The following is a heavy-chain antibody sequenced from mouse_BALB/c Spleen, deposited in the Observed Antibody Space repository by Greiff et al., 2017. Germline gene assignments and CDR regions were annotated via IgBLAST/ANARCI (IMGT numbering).Heavy chain of an antibody. D-gene: IGHD1-1*01. Sequence: DVMLVESGGGLVKPGGSLKLSCAASGFTFSDYYMYWVRQTPEKRLEWVATISDGGSYTYYPDSVKGRFTISRDNAKNNLYLQMSSLKSEDTAMYYCARATHYYGSSYVSYWGQGTLVTVSA. CDR2: ISDGGSYT. V-gene: IGHV5-4*02. CDR1: GFTFSDYY. J-gene: IGHJ3*01. CDR3: ARATHYYGSSYVSY.